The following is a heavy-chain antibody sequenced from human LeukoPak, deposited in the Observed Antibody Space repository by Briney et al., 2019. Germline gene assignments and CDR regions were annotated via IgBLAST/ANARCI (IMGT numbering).Heavy chain of an antibody. J-gene: IGHJ4*02. CDR3: AKDRLRYCSGGNCYSPVDY. CDR2: ISGSGGTT. V-gene: IGHV3-23*01. Sequence: GGTLRLSCAASGFTFSSYGMNWVRQAPGKGLEWVSAISGSGGTTYYADSVKGRFTISRDNSKNTLYLQMNSLRAEDTAVYYCAKDRLRYCSGGNCYSPVDYWGQGTLVTVSS. CDR1: GFTFSSYG. D-gene: IGHD2-15*01.